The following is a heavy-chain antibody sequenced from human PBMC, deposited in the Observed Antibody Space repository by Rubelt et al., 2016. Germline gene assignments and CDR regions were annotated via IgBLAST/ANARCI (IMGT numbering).Heavy chain of an antibody. J-gene: IGHJ5*02. D-gene: IGHD3-10*01. CDR2: IDPSDSYT. CDR3: ARIPGSGSSEINWFDP. CDR1: GYSFTSYW. V-gene: IGHV5-10-1*01. Sequence: EVQLVQSGAEVKKPGESLKISCKGSGYSFTSYWISWVRQMPGKGLEWMGRIDPSDSYTNYSPSFLGHVTSSADKSSSTAYLQWSSLKASDTAMYYCARIPGSGSSEINWFDPWGQGTLVTVSS.